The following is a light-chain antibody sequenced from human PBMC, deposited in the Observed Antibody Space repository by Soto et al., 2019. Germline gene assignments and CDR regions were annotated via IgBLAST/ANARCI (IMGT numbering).Light chain of an antibody. Sequence: EIVLTQSPATLSLSPGERAALSCRVSQSVSSYLAWYQQKTGQAPRLLSYDASKRATGIPARFSGSGSGTDFTLTISSLEPEDVAVYFCQQRSNWPSTFGGGTKVEI. V-gene: IGKV3-11*01. CDR1: QSVSSY. CDR3: QQRSNWPST. CDR2: DAS. J-gene: IGKJ4*01.